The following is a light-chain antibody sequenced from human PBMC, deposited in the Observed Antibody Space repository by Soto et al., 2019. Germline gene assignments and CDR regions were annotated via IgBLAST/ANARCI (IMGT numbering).Light chain of an antibody. J-gene: IGKJ1*01. Sequence: EVVMTQSPATLSVSPGERVTLSCRASQSINAHLAWYQQKPGQAPRLLIHGASTRATGIPARFSGSGFGTEFILTIISLQSEAFAVYYCQQYNTWLWTFGQGTKVEIQ. CDR3: QQYNTWLWT. V-gene: IGKV3-15*01. CDR1: QSINAH. CDR2: GAS.